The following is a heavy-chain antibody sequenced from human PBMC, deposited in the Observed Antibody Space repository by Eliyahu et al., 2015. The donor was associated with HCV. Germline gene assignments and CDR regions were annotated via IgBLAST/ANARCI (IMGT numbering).Heavy chain of an antibody. Sequence: EVQLVESGGGLVQPGGSLRLSCAASGFTFSSYSMXWXRKAPGKGLEWVSXISSSSSTIYYADSVKGRFTISRDNAKNSLYLQMNSLRDEDTAVYYCASLLIDSSSWTGNYYYYGMDAWGQGTTVTVSS. V-gene: IGHV3-48*02. CDR2: ISSSSSTI. J-gene: IGHJ6*02. D-gene: IGHD6-13*01. CDR1: GFTFSSYS. CDR3: ASLLIDSSSWTGNYYYYGMDA.